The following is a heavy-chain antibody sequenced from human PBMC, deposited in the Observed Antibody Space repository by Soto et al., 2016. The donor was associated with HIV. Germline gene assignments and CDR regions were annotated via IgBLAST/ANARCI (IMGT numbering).Heavy chain of an antibody. J-gene: IGHJ4*02. CDR3: ARGSVGTGYLGDLFASSEE. CDR1: GFTFNDYG. Sequence: EVQLVESGGGVVRPGGSLRLSCAASGFTFNDYGMSWVRQVPGKGLEWVSGINWNGGSTGYAVSVKGRFTISRDNAKNSLYLQMNSLRAEDTALYYCARGSVGTGYLGDLFASSEEWGQGTLVTVSS. CDR2: INWNGGST. D-gene: IGHD3-10*01. V-gene: IGHV3-20*04.